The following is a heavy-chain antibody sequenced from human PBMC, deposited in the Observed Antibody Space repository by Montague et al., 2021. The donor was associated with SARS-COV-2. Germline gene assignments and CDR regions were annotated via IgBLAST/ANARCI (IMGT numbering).Heavy chain of an antibody. D-gene: IGHD3-22*01. V-gene: IGHV3-33*01. CDR2: IWYDGSNK. CDR3: ARDGHYYDSSGYYYAPYYYYGMDV. Sequence: SLRLSLSASGFTFSSYGMHWVRQAPGKGLEWVAVIWYDGSNKYYADSVKGRFTISRDNSKNTLYLQMNSLRAEDTAVYYCARDGHYYDSSGYYYAPYYYYGMDVWGQGTTVTVSS. CDR1: GFTFSSYG. J-gene: IGHJ6*02.